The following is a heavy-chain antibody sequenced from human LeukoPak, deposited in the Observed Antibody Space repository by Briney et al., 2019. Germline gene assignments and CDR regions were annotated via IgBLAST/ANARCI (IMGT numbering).Heavy chain of an antibody. Sequence: ASVNVSCKASGGTFSTYAITWVRQAPGQGLEWMGRILPLFDMANYAQKFQGRVTITADKSTRTAYMELSSLRSDDTAVYYCARDGGWLPTQHRYFYHGMLVRGQGTTVTLS. CDR3: ARDGGWLPTQHRYFYHGMLV. D-gene: IGHD5-12*01. CDR2: ILPLFDMA. CDR1: GGTFSTYA. V-gene: IGHV1-69*04. J-gene: IGHJ6*02.